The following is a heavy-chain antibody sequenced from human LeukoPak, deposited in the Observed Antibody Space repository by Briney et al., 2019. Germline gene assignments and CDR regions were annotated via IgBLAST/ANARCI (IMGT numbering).Heavy chain of an antibody. CDR1: GGSISSYY. CDR3: ARDRVDYYDSSGYYWDYYMNV. Sequence: SETLSLTCTVSGGSISSYYWSWIRQPPGKGLEWIGYIYYSGSTNYNPSLKSRVTISVDTSKNQFSLKLSSVTAADTAVYYCARDRVDYYDSSGYYWDYYMNVWGKGTTVTVSS. V-gene: IGHV4-59*01. D-gene: IGHD3-22*01. J-gene: IGHJ6*03. CDR2: IYYSGST.